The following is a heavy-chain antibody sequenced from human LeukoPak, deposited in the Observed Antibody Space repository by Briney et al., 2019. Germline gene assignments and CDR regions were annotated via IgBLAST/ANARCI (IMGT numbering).Heavy chain of an antibody. V-gene: IGHV1-18*01. D-gene: IGHD3-9*01. CDR3: ARDYDILTGYYRGFGY. CDR1: GYTFTSYG. Sequence: ASVKVSCKASGYTFTSYGISWVRQAPGQGLEWMGWISAYNGNTNYAQKLQGRVTMTTDTSTSTAYMELRSLRSDDTAVYYCARDYDILTGYYRGFGYWGQGTLVTVSS. CDR2: ISAYNGNT. J-gene: IGHJ4*02.